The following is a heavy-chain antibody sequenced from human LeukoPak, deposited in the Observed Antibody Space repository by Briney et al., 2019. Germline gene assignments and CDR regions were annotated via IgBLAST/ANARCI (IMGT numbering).Heavy chain of an antibody. CDR2: IYYSGST. J-gene: IGHJ3*02. D-gene: IGHD7-27*01. Sequence: SGTLSLTCTVSGVSISSYYWSWVRQPPGKGLEWIGYIYYSGSTNYNPSLKSRATIPVDTSKNQFSLKLSSVTAADTAVYYCARHALGFYAFDIWGQGTMVTVSS. CDR3: ARHALGFYAFDI. V-gene: IGHV4-59*08. CDR1: GVSISSYY.